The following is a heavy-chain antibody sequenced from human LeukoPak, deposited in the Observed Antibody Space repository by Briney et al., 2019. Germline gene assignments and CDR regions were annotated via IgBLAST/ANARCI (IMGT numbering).Heavy chain of an antibody. V-gene: IGHV4-59*01. CDR3: ARGRVSSSTWYSTYYCYFYMDV. CDR2: VDHTGST. D-gene: IGHD1-1*01. CDR1: DDSITMYY. Sequence: PLETLSLTCSVSDDSITMYYWTWIRQPPGKGLEWIGYVDHTGSTNFNPSLNGRVSISRDTTKNLFSLRLRSVTAADTAVYFCARGRVSSSTWYSTYYCYFYMDVWGKGTTVTVSS. J-gene: IGHJ6*03.